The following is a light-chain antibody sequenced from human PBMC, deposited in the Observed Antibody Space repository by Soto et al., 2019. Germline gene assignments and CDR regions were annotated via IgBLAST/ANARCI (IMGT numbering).Light chain of an antibody. CDR3: CSYTTRSTVV. CDR2: DVS. Sequence: SALTQPASVSGSPGQSITISCTGTSSDVGAYNYVSWYQQYPGKAPKVIIYDVSNRPSGVSNRFSGSKSGNTASLTISGLQAEDEADYYCCSYTTRSTVVFGGGTKVTVL. V-gene: IGLV2-14*01. CDR1: SSDVGAYNY. J-gene: IGLJ2*01.